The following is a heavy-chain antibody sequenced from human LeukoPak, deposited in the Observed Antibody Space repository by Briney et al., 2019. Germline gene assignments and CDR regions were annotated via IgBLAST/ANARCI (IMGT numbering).Heavy chain of an antibody. Sequence: GASVKVSCKASGYTFTDYYIHWVRQAPGQGLEWMGWINPNSGGTDFAQKFQGRVTMTRDTSISTAYMELSRLRSDDTAVYYCAGDFWSGYAGGGDAFDIWGQGTMVTVSS. CDR2: INPNSGGT. V-gene: IGHV1-2*02. J-gene: IGHJ3*02. D-gene: IGHD3-3*01. CDR3: AGDFWSGYAGGGDAFDI. CDR1: GYTFTDYY.